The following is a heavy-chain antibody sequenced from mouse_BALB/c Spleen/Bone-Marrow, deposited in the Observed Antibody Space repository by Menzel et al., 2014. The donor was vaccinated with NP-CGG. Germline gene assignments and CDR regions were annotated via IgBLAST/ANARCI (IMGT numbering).Heavy chain of an antibody. CDR1: GYASTNYL. CDR3: ARCLTGTSAMDY. Sequence: VQLVESGAELVRPGTSVKVSCKASGYASTNYLIEWVKQRPGQGLEWIGVINPGSGGTNYNEKFKAKATLTADKSSSTAYMQLSSLTSDDSAVYFCARCLTGTSAMDYWGQGTSVTVSS. D-gene: IGHD4-1*01. CDR2: INPGSGGT. J-gene: IGHJ4*01. V-gene: IGHV1-54*01.